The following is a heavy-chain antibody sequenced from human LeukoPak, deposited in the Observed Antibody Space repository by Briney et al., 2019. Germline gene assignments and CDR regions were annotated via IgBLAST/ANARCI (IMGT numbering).Heavy chain of an antibody. V-gene: IGHV4-39*07. CDR3: ARASYYYDSSGYYPNWFDP. CDR1: GGSISSSSYY. J-gene: IGHJ5*02. D-gene: IGHD3-22*01. Sequence: PSETLFLTCTVSGGSISSSSYYWGWIRQPPGKGLEWIGSIYYSGSTYYNPSLKSRVTISVDTSKNQFSLKLSSVTAADTAVYYCARASYYYDSSGYYPNWFDPWGQGTLVTVSS. CDR2: IYYSGST.